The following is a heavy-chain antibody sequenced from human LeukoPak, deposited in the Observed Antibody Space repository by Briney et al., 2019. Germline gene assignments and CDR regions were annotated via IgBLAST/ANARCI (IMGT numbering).Heavy chain of an antibody. V-gene: IGHV6-1*01. D-gene: IGHD6-19*01. Sequence: SQTLSLTCAISGYSFSSNTAAWSWFRQSPSRGLEWLGRTYYRSNWYYDYATSVKSRVSINPDTSKNQFSLQLNSVTPKDTAVYYCARDSGMGNDAFDIWGQGTMVTVSS. J-gene: IGHJ3*02. CDR3: ARDSGMGNDAFDI. CDR2: TYYRSNWYY. CDR1: GYSFSSNTAA.